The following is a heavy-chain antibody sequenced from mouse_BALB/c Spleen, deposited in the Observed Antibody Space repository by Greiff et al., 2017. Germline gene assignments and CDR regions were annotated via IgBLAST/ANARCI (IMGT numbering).Heavy chain of an antibody. J-gene: IGHJ4*01. V-gene: IGHV5-4*02. CDR3: ARDEGLNY. CDR1: GFTFSDYY. Sequence: VQLVESGGGLVKPGGSLKLSCAASGFTFSDYYMYWVRQTPEKRLEWVATISDGGSYTYYPDSVKGRFTISRDNAKNNLYLQMSSLKSEDTAMYYCARDEGLNYWGQGTSVTVSS. CDR2: ISDGGSYT.